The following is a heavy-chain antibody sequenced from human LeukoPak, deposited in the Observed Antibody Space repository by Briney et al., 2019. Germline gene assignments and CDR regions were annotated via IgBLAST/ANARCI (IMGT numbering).Heavy chain of an antibody. CDR2: IYYSGST. CDR1: GGSISSGDYY. D-gene: IGHD3-9*01. Sequence: PSETLSLTCTVSGGSISSGDYYWSWIRQPPGKGLVWIGYIYYSGSTYYNPSLKSRVTISVDTSKNQFSLKLSSVTAADTAVYYCARTPYYDILTGYYKSDYFDYWGQGTLVTVSS. V-gene: IGHV4-30-4*01. J-gene: IGHJ4*02. CDR3: ARTPYYDILTGYYKSDYFDY.